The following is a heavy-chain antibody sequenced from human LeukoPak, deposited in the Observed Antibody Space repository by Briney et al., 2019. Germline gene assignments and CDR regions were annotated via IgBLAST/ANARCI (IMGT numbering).Heavy chain of an antibody. V-gene: IGHV3-73*01. CDR2: IRSKANSYAT. CDR3: TRHIDFWSGYYYYYYYMDV. CDR1: GFTFSGSA. J-gene: IGHJ6*03. Sequence: GGSLRLSCAASGFTFSGSAMHWVRQASGKGLEWVGRIRSKANSYATAYAASVKGRFTISRDDSKNTAYLQMNSLKTEDTAVYYCTRHIDFWSGYYYYYYYMDVWGKGTTVTVSS. D-gene: IGHD3-3*01.